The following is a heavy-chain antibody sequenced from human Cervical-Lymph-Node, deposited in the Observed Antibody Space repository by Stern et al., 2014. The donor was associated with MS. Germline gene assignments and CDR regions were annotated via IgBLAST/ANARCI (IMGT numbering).Heavy chain of an antibody. Sequence: QVQLVQSGAEVKKPGASVKVSCEASGYTFTSYYMHWVRQAPGQGLEWMGMISPSDGSTTYTQKLQDRVIMTRDTSTTAVYMELSGLTSEDTAVYYCARSTVKGFDHWGQGTLVTVSS. CDR1: GYTFTSYY. D-gene: IGHD4-17*01. J-gene: IGHJ4*02. CDR2: ISPSDGST. V-gene: IGHV1-46*04. CDR3: ARSTVKGFDH.